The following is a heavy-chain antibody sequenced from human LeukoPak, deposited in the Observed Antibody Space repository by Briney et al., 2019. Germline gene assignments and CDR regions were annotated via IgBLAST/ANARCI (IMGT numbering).Heavy chain of an antibody. CDR2: IYYSGST. V-gene: IGHV4-39*07. J-gene: IGHJ4*02. D-gene: IGHD6-19*01. CDR1: GGSISSSSYY. CDR3: ARLTRNSGWLSY. Sequence: SETLSLTCTVSGGSISSSSYYWGWIRQPPGKGLEWIGSIYYSGSTYYNPSLKSRVTISVDTSKNQFSLKLSSVTAADTAVYYCARLTRNSGWLSYWGQGTLVTVSS.